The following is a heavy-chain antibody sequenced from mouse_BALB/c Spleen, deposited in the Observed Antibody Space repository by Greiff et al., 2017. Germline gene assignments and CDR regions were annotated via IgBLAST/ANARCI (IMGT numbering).Heavy chain of an antibody. Sequence: LQQPGSELVRPGASVKLSCKASGYTFTSYWMHWVKQRHGQGLEWIGNIYPGSGSTNYDEKFKSKGTLTVDTSSSTAYMHLSSLTSEDSAVYYCTRGGNYRSYAMDYWGQGTSVTVSS. CDR3: TRGGNYRSYAMDY. J-gene: IGHJ4*01. D-gene: IGHD2-1*01. CDR1: GYTFTSYW. CDR2: IYPGSGST. V-gene: IGHV1S22*01.